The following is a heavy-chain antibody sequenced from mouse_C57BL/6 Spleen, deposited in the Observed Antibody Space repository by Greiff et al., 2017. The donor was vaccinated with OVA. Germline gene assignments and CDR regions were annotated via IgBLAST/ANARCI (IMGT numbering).Heavy chain of an antibody. Sequence: QVQLQQSGAELMKPGASVKLSCKATGYTFTGYWIEWVKQRPGHGLEWIGEILPGSGSTNYNEKFKGKATFTADTYSNTAYMQLSSLTTEDSAIYYWAGHYYSNYEGYAMDYWGQGTSVTVSS. D-gene: IGHD2-5*01. V-gene: IGHV1-9*01. CDR1: GYTFTGYW. CDR2: ILPGSGST. CDR3: AGHYYSNYEGYAMDY. J-gene: IGHJ4*01.